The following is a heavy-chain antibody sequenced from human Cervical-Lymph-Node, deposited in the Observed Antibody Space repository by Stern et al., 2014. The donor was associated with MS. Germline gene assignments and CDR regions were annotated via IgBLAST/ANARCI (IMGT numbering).Heavy chain of an antibody. CDR2: KKQDGSEK. Sequence: VQLVESGGGLVQPGGSLRLSCAASGFTFSSYWMSWLRQAPGKGLAWSANKKQDGSEKYYVDSVKGRFTSSRDNAKNSLYLQKNSLRAEDTAVYYFARGAGRYCSGGSCYSVWGQGTLVTVS. D-gene: IGHD2-15*01. V-gene: IGHV3-7*03. CDR3: ARGAGRYCSGGSCYSV. J-gene: IGHJ4*02. CDR1: GFTFSSYW.